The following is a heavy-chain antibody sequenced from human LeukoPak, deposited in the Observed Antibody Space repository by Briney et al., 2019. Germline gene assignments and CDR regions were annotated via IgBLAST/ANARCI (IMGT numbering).Heavy chain of an antibody. CDR3: AKSDDSSGYYLFDY. Sequence: GGSLRLSCEASGFTFSSYAMSWVRQAPGKGLEWVSAISGSGGSTFYADSVKGRFTISRDNSKNTLYLQMNSLRAEDTAVYYCAKSDDSSGYYLFDYWGQGTLVTVSS. CDR1: GFTFSSYA. CDR2: ISGSGGST. D-gene: IGHD3-22*01. V-gene: IGHV3-23*01. J-gene: IGHJ4*02.